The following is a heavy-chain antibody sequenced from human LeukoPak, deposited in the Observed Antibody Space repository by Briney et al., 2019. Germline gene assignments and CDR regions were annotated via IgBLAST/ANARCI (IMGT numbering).Heavy chain of an antibody. CDR3: ARDPMTTVITGFDP. CDR2: INHSGST. D-gene: IGHD4-17*01. V-gene: IGHV4-34*01. Sequence: SETLSLTCAVYGGSFSGCYWSWIRQPPGKGLEWIGEINHSGSTNYNPSLKSRVTISVDTSKNQFSLKLSSVTAADTAVYYCARDPMTTVITGFDPWGQGTLVTVSS. J-gene: IGHJ5*02. CDR1: GGSFSGCY.